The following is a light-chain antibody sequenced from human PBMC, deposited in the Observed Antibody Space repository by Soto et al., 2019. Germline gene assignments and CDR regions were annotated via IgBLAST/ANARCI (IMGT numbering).Light chain of an antibody. CDR1: QTLNSY. V-gene: IGKV3-11*01. CDR2: ASS. Sequence: EIVLTQSPATLSLSPGERATLSCRASQTLNSYLAWYQQKPGQAPRLLIYASSNRATGIPARFNGSGSGTDFILTISCLEPEDSAVYYCQRRNNLPPLYPFGQGNKLEIK. J-gene: IGKJ2*01. CDR3: QRRNNLPPLYP.